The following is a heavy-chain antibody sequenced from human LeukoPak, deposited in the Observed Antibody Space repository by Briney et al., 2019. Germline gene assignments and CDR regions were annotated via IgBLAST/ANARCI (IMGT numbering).Heavy chain of an antibody. D-gene: IGHD1-20*01. J-gene: IGHJ6*03. V-gene: IGHV1-69*01. CDR3: ARIDNWNYYYMDV. Sequence: SVKVSCKASGGTFSSYAISWVRQAPGQGLEWMGGSIPIFGTANYAQQFQGRVTITADESTSTAYMELSSLRPEDTAVYYCARIDNWNYYYMDVWGKGTTVAVSS. CDR1: GGTFSSYA. CDR2: SIPIFGTA.